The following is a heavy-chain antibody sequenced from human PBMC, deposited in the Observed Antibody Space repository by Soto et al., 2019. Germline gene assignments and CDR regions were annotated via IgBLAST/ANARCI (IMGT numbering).Heavy chain of an antibody. CDR3: ARKVSGSSGRPDLWYFDL. D-gene: IGHD3-10*01. CDR1: GFTFSGYA. J-gene: IGHJ2*01. V-gene: IGHV3-23*01. CDR2: ISGGGDAT. Sequence: EVQLLDSGGGLVQPGGSLRLSCAASGFTFSGYALTWVRQAPGKGLEWVSAISGGGDATFYADSVKGRFTISRDNSKNTLYLQMKTLRAEDSAVYYCARKVSGSSGRPDLWYFDLWGPGTLVTVSS.